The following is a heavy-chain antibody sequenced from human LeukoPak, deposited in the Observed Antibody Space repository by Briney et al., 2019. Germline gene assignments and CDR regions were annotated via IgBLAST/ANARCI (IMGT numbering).Heavy chain of an antibody. V-gene: IGHV1-24*01. J-gene: IGHJ5*02. CDR3: ATGQWLVQGNNWFDP. CDR2: FDPEDGET. CDR1: GYTLTELS. D-gene: IGHD6-19*01. Sequence: GASVKVSCKVSGYTLTELSMHWVRQAPGKGLEWMGGFDPEDGETIYAQKFQGRVTMTEDTSTDTAYMELSSLRSEDTAVYYCATGQWLVQGNNWFDPWGQGTLVTVSS.